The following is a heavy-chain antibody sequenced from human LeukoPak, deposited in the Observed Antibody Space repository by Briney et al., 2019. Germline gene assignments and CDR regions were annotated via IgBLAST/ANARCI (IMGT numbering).Heavy chain of an antibody. V-gene: IGHV4-39*07. J-gene: IGHJ6*03. Sequence: PSETLSLTCTVSGGSISSSSYYWGWIRQPPGKGLEWIGSIYYSGSTYYNPSLKSRVTISVDTSKNQFSLKLSSVTAADTAVYYCARDPTGIGFGEVYRNYYYYMDVWGKGTTVTVSS. D-gene: IGHD3-10*01. CDR1: GGSISSSSYY. CDR3: ARDPTGIGFGEVYRNYYYYMDV. CDR2: IYYSGST.